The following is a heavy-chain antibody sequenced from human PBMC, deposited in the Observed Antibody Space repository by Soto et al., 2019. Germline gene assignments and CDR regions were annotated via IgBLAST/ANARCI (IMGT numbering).Heavy chain of an antibody. D-gene: IGHD2-15*01. J-gene: IGHJ6*02. CDR1: GFTFSSYG. Sequence: QVQLVESGGGVVQPGRSLRLSCAASGFTFSSYGMHWVRQAPGKGLEWVAVIWYDGSNKYYADSVKGRFTISRDNSKNTLYLQMNSLRAEDTAVYYWGRDRGSYGMDVWGQGTTVTVSS. CDR3: GRDRGSYGMDV. CDR2: IWYDGSNK. V-gene: IGHV3-33*01.